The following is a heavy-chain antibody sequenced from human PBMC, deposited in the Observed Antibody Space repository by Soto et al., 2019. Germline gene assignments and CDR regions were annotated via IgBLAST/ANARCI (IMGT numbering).Heavy chain of an antibody. CDR3: ASIHFIRYYYGMDV. J-gene: IGHJ6*02. V-gene: IGHV3-7*05. D-gene: IGHD3-3*02. CDR2: IKQDGSEK. Sequence: GGSLRLSCAASGFTFSSYWMSWVRQAPGKGLEWVANIKQDGSEKYYVDSVKGRFTISRDNAKNSLYLQMNSLRAEDTAVYYCASIHFIRYYYGMDVWGQGTTVTVSS. CDR1: GFTFSSYW.